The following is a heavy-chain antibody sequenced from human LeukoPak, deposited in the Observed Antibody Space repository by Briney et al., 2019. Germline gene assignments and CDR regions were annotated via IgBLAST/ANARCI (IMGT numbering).Heavy chain of an antibody. J-gene: IGHJ4*02. V-gene: IGHV3-23*01. Sequence: PGGSLRLSCVGSGFTISSYAMSWVRQAPGKGLEWVSTISDNGGSTSYADSVKGRFTISRDTSKNTLNLQMNSLRADDTAVYYCPRQSYASGWNPFDYWGQGILVTVSS. D-gene: IGHD6-19*01. CDR3: PRQSYASGWNPFDY. CDR1: GFTISSYA. CDR2: ISDNGGST.